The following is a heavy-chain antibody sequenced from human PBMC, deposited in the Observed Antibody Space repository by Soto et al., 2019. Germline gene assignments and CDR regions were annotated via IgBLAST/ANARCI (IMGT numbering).Heavy chain of an antibody. CDR1: GYSFTSYW. CDR2: IYPGDSDT. CDR3: ARSREIAAAGTGWFDP. D-gene: IGHD6-13*01. J-gene: IGHJ5*02. Sequence: VESLKISCKGSGYSFTSYWIGWVRQMPGKGLEWMGIIYPGDSDTRYSPSFQGQVTISADKSISTAYLQWSSLKASDTAMYYCARSREIAAAGTGWFDPWGQGTLVTVS. V-gene: IGHV5-51*01.